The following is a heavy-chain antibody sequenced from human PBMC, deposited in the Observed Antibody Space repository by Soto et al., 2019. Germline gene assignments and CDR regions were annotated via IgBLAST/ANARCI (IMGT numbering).Heavy chain of an antibody. J-gene: IGHJ4*02. CDR2: IKDDGSET. CDR1: GFSFSTYW. CDR3: ARVGYSSPFDY. Sequence: EVQLVESGGGLVQPGGSLRLSCVASGFSFSTYWMSWVRQAPGKGLEWVANIKDDGSETYYVDSVKGRFTISRDNAKTSLYLQMNSLRDEDTAVYYCARVGYSSPFDYWGQGTLLTVSS. V-gene: IGHV3-7*01. D-gene: IGHD5-18*01.